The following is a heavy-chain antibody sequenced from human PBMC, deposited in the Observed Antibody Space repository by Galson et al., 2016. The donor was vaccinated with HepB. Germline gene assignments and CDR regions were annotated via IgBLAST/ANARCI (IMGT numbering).Heavy chain of an antibody. CDR3: ARWDYYDSSGSWEDY. V-gene: IGHV2-70*01. CDR1: GFSLSTRGMC. Sequence: PALVKPTQTLTLTCTFSGFSLSTRGMCVSWIRQPPGKALEWLALIDWDDFKYYSTSLKTRLTISKDTSKNQVVLTMTNMDPVDTATYYCARWDYYDSSGSWEDYWGQGTLVTVSS. CDR2: IDWDDFK. J-gene: IGHJ4*02. D-gene: IGHD3-22*01.